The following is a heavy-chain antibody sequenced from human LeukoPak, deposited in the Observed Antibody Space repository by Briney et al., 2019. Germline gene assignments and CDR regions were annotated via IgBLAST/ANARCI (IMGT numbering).Heavy chain of an antibody. V-gene: IGHV4-59*08. J-gene: IGHJ2*01. CDR1: GGSISSYY. Sequence: PSETLSLTCTVSGGSISSYYWSWIRQPPGKGLEWIGYIYYSGSTNYNPSLKSRVTISVDTSKNQFSLKLSSVTAADTAVYYCARLNQGYWYFDLRGRGTLVTVSS. CDR3: ARLNQGYWYFDL. CDR2: IYYSGST.